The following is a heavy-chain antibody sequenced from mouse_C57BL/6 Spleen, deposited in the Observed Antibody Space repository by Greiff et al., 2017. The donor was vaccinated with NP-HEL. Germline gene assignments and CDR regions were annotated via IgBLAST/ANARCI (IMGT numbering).Heavy chain of an antibody. J-gene: IGHJ3*01. Sequence: QVQLQQPGAELVKPGASVKLSCKASGYTFTSYWMQWVKQKPGQGLEWIGEIDPSDSYTNYNQKFKGKATLTVDTSSSTAYMQLSSLTSEDSAVYYCARLDDGYFAYWGQGTLVTVSA. CDR2: IDPSDSYT. CDR1: GYTFTSYW. D-gene: IGHD2-3*01. CDR3: ARLDDGYFAY. V-gene: IGHV1-50*01.